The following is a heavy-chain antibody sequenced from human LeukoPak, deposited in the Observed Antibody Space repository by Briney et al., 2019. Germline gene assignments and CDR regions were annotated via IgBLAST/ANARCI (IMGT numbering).Heavy chain of an antibody. D-gene: IGHD5-12*01. CDR2: IQYDGSNE. Sequence: WGSLRLSCAAAGFTFSSYAMHWVRQAPGKGLEWVAYIQYDGSNEQYADSVKGRFSISRDSSKNILYLQMNSLRAEDTAVYYCAKGRDLVAATYYFDYLGQGTLVTVSS. V-gene: IGHV3-30*04. CDR1: GFTFSSYA. CDR3: AKGRDLVAATYYFDY. J-gene: IGHJ4*02.